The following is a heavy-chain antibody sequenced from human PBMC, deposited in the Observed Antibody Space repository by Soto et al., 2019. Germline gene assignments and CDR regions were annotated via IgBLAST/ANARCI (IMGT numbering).Heavy chain of an antibody. V-gene: IGHV4-31*03. Sequence: SETLSLTCTVSGGSISSGGYYWSWIRQHPGKGLEWIGYIYYSGSTYYSPSLKSRVTISVDTSKNQFSLKLSSVTAADTAVYYCARASYSYGYGYFDYWGQGTLVTVSS. D-gene: IGHD5-18*01. CDR1: GGSISSGGYY. CDR3: ARASYSYGYGYFDY. CDR2: IYYSGST. J-gene: IGHJ4*02.